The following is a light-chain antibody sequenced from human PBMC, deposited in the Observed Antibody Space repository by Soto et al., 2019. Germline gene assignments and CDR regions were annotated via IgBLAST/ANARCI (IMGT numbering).Light chain of an antibody. V-gene: IGLV2-14*01. CDR2: GAN. CDR1: SSDVGSHNF. CDR3: SSYTRTNTWV. Sequence: QSALTQPASVSGSPGQSITISCTGTSSDVGSHNFVSWHQQHPGKAPKFMIYGANNRPSGVSNRFSGSKSGNTASLTISGLQAEDEADYYCSSYTRTNTWVFGGGTKLTVL. J-gene: IGLJ3*02.